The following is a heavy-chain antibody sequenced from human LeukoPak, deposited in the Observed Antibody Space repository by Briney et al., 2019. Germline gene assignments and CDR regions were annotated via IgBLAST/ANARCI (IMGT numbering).Heavy chain of an antibody. V-gene: IGHV3-30-3*01. CDR3: AKDLAGMVWGYYHYYGMDV. D-gene: IGHD1-1*01. J-gene: IGHJ6*04. Sequence: GRSLRLSCAASGFTFSSYAMHWVRQAPGKGLEWVAVISYDGSNKYYADSVKGRFTISRDNSKNTLYLQMNSLRAEDAAVYYCAKDLAGMVWGYYHYYGMDVWGKGTTVTVSS. CDR2: ISYDGSNK. CDR1: GFTFSSYA.